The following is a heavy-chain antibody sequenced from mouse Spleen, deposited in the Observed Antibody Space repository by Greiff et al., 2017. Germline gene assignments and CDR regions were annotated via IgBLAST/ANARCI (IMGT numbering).Heavy chain of an antibody. CDR1: GFSLTSYG. CDR3: AKNRWDGSTPFAY. Sequence: VKLQESGPGLVQPSQSLSITCTVSGFSLTSYGVHWVRQSPGKGLEWLGVIWRGGSTDYNAAFMSRLSITKDNSKSQVFFKMNSLQADDTAIYYCAKNRWDGSTPFAYWGQGTLVTVSA. V-gene: IGHV2-5*01. D-gene: IGHD1-1*01. J-gene: IGHJ3*01. CDR2: IWRGGST.